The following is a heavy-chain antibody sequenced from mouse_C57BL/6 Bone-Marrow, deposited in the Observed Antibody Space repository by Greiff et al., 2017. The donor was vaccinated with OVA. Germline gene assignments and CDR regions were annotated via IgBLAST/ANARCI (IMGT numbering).Heavy chain of an antibody. D-gene: IGHD2-4*01. Sequence: EVKLVESGPGLAKPSQTLSLTCSVTGYSITSDYWNWIRKFPGNKLEYMGYISYSGSTSYTPSLKSRISITRDKSKNQYYLQLNSVTTEDTATYYCARCEYDGYCDYWCQGTTLTVAS. J-gene: IGHJ2*01. CDR2: ISYSGST. CDR3: ARCEYDGYCDY. V-gene: IGHV3-8*01. CDR1: GYSITSDY.